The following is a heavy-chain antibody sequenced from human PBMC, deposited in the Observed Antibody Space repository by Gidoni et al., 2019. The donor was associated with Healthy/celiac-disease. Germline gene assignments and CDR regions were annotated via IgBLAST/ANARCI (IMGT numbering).Heavy chain of an antibody. CDR1: GYTFTSYA. V-gene: IGHV1-3*01. CDR3: ARDLLAARRAVWFDP. Sequence: QVQLVQSGAEVKKPGASVKVSCKASGYTFTSYAMHWVRQAPGQRLEWMGWINAGNGNTKYSQKFQGRVTITRDTSASTAYMELSSLRSEDTAVYYCARDLLAARRAVWFDPWGQGTLVTVSS. CDR2: INAGNGNT. J-gene: IGHJ5*02. D-gene: IGHD6-6*01.